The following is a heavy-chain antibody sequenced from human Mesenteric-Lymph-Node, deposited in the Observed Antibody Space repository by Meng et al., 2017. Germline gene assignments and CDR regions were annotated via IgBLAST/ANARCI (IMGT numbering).Heavy chain of an antibody. J-gene: IGHJ4*02. Sequence: GGSLRLSCAASGFTFSSYSMNWVRQAPGKGLEWVSSISSSSSYIYYADSVKGRFTISRDNAKNSLYLQMNGLRAEDTAVYYCARDYFGSEGFMLLEDEGFDYWGQGTLVTVSS. D-gene: IGHD2-15*01. CDR2: ISSSSSYI. CDR1: GFTFSSYS. CDR3: ARDYFGSEGFMLLEDEGFDY. V-gene: IGHV3-21*01.